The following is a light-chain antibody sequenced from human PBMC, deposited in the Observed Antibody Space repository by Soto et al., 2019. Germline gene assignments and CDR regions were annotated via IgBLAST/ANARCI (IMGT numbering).Light chain of an antibody. CDR1: QSISTY. V-gene: IGKV3-11*01. CDR2: DAS. CDR3: LHRSNWPYT. J-gene: IGKJ2*01. Sequence: EIVLTQSPATLSLSPGERATLSCRASQSISTYLAWYQQKPGQAPRLLIYDASNRATGIPARFSGSGSGTDFTLTISSLDPEDFAVYFCLHRSNWPYTFGQGTKLEIK.